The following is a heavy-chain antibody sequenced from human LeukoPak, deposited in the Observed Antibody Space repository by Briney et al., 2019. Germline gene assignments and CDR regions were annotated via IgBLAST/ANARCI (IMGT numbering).Heavy chain of an antibody. CDR2: IWYDGINK. CDR3: AKVPVSYSSGLFDY. J-gene: IGHJ4*02. D-gene: IGHD6-19*01. V-gene: IGHV3-33*06. CDR1: GFTFSSYG. Sequence: GGSLRLSCAASGFTFSSYGMHWVRKAPGKGLEWVAVIWYDGINKYYGDSVKGRFTISRDNSKNTLYLQMNSLRAEDTAVYYCAKVPVSYSSGLFDYWGQGTLVTVSS.